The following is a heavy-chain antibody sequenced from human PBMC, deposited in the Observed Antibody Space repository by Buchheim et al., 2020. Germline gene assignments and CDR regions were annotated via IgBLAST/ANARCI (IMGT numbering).Heavy chain of an antibody. D-gene: IGHD3-3*02. V-gene: IGHV3-74*01. Sequence: EVQLVESGGGLVQSGGSLRLSCAASGFTFSSHWMHWVRQAPGKGLVWVSRISPDGSNSDYADSVRGRFTISRDNAQNTLYLQVNSLRAEDTAVYYCARDLHFWGQGTL. CDR2: ISPDGSNS. CDR1: GFTFSSHW. CDR3: ARDLHF. J-gene: IGHJ4*02.